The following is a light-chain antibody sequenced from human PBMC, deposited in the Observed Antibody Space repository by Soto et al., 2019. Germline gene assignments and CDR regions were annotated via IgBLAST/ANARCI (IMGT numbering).Light chain of an antibody. Sequence: EIVMTQSPATLSVCPVETATLSCRASQSVSNNVAWYQQKPGQAPRLLLLGASTRATGIPARFSGSGSGTEFTLSISSLQSEDFAVYYCKQHKEWPPFTFGQGTQLEIK. V-gene: IGKV3-15*01. J-gene: IGKJ5*01. CDR2: GAS. CDR3: KQHKEWPPFT. CDR1: QSVSNN.